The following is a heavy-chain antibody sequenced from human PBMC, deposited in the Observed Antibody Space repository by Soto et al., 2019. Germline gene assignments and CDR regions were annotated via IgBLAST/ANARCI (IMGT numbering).Heavy chain of an antibody. V-gene: IGHV5-51*01. CDR2: IYPGDSDT. Sequence: PGESLKISCKGSGYSFTSYWIGGVRELPGKGLEWRGIIYPGDSDTRYSPSFQGQVTISADKSISTAYLQWSSLKASDTAMYYCARVMSDYYYGMDVWGQGTTVTVSS. J-gene: IGHJ6*02. CDR1: GYSFTSYW. CDR3: ARVMSDYYYGMDV.